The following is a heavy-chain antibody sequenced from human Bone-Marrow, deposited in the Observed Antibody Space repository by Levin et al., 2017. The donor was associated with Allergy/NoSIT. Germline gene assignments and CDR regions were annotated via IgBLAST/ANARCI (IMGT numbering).Heavy chain of an antibody. V-gene: IGHV3-30*18. J-gene: IGHJ4*02. CDR3: AKDSKIFGIVTIYYFDY. CDR2: ISYDATNK. Sequence: GGSLRLSCAASGFTFSNYGMHWVRQAPGKGLEWVATISYDATNKNYADSVKGRFTISRDNSKNTLYLQMNNLRPEDTAVYYCAKDSKIFGIVTIYYFDYWGQGTPLTVSS. CDR1: GFTFSNYG. D-gene: IGHD3-3*01.